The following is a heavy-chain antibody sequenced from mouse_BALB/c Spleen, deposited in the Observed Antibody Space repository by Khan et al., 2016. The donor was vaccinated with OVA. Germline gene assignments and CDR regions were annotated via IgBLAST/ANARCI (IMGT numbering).Heavy chain of an antibody. D-gene: IGHD2-3*01. CDR2: ISYSGST. V-gene: IGHV3-2*02. J-gene: IGHJ4*01. CDR1: GYSITSYYA. CDR3: ARDGSRDNYAMDY. Sequence: EVQLQESGPGLVKPSQSLSLTCTVTGYSITSYYAWNWIRQPPGNQLECMGFISYSGSTNYNPALKSRISLTPDTSNNPFFLQFNSVTTEDTATYYCARDGSRDNYAMDYWGQGTSVTVSS.